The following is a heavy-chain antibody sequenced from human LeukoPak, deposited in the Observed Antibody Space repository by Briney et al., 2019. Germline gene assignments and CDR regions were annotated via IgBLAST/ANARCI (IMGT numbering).Heavy chain of an antibody. Sequence: ASVKVSGKASGYTFTNYHMHWVRQAPGQGLEWMGIINPSGGSTTYAQKFQGRVTMTRDMSTNTVYMELSSLRSDDTAVYYCARDWVSYDSSGFYVNFAYWGQGTLVTVSS. D-gene: IGHD3-22*01. CDR1: GYTFTNYH. CDR2: INPSGGST. V-gene: IGHV1-46*01. CDR3: ARDWVSYDSSGFYVNFAY. J-gene: IGHJ4*02.